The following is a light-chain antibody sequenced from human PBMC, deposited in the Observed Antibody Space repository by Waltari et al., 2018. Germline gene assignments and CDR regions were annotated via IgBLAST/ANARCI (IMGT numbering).Light chain of an antibody. J-gene: IGLJ2*01. CDR3: CSYGGSFTWI. Sequence: QSALTQPDSVSGSPGQWITISCTGTSREIGGYNLVSWYQQHPGNAPKLMIYDFNKRPSGVSNRFSGSKSGNTASLTISGLRTEDEADYYCCSYGGSFTWIFGGGTKLTVL. CDR1: SREIGGYNL. CDR2: DFN. V-gene: IGLV2-23*02.